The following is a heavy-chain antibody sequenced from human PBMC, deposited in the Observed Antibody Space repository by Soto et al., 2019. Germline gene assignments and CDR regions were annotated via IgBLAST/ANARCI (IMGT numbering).Heavy chain of an antibody. CDR1: GFNFSNFN. CDR3: ATWKFVAHNGYFDL. J-gene: IGHJ5*02. D-gene: IGHD5-12*01. CDR2: ITTRSSFS. V-gene: IGHV3-21*06. Sequence: KAGGSLRLSCAASGFNFSNFNLNWVRQAPGKGLEWVSSITTRSSFSYYGEPVKGRFTISRDNSINSLFLEMSSLRVDDTAVYYCATWKFVAHNGYFDLWGQGTQVTVSS.